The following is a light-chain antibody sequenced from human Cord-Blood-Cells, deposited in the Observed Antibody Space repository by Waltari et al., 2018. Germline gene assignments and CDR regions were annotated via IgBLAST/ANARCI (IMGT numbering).Light chain of an antibody. CDR2: DAS. J-gene: IGKJ2*01. V-gene: IGKV1-33*01. Sequence: DIQMTQSQSHLSASVGGRVTIACQASQDIINYVIRYQQKPGNAAQLLIYDASYLETGVPSRFSGSGAETDFTFSIRGLQPEDIATYYCKQYDNLPYTIGQGTKLEI. CDR1: QDIINY. CDR3: KQYDNLPYT.